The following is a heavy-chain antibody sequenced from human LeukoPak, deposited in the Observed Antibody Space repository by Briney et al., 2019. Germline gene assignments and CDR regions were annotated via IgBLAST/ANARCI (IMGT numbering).Heavy chain of an antibody. CDR3: ARDTVTTDYYYMDV. CDR2: ISYDGSNK. J-gene: IGHJ6*03. CDR1: GFTFSSYA. D-gene: IGHD4-17*01. V-gene: IGHV3-30*04. Sequence: PGGSLRLSCAASGFTFSSYAMHWVRQAPGKGLEWVAVISYDGSNKYYADSVKGRFTFSRDNSKNTLYLQMNSLRDEDTAVYYCARDTVTTDYYYMDVWGKGTTVTVSS.